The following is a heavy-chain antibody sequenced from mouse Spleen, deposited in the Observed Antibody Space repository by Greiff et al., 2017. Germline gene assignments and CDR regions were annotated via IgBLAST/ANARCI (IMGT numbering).Heavy chain of an antibody. V-gene: IGHV5-9-1*01. CDR3: ARRGVVVFDY. CDR1: GFTFSSYA. D-gene: IGHD1-1*01. CDR2: ISSGGSYT. Sequence: EVKLVESGGGLVKPGGSLKLSCAASGFTFSSYAMSWVRQTPEKRPEWVATISSGGSYTYYPDSVKGRFTISRDNAKNTLYLQMSSLRSEDTAMYYCARRGVVVFDYWGQGTTLTVSS. J-gene: IGHJ2*01.